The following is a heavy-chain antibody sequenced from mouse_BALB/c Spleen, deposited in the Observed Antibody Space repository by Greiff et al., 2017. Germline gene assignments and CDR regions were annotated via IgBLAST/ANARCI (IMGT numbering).Heavy chain of an antibody. CDR3: ARGDYDEGYYAMDY. D-gene: IGHD2-4*01. Sequence: VQRVESGAELVRPGVSVKISCKGSGYTFTDYAMHWVKQSHAKSLEWIGVISTYYGDASYNQKFKGKATMTVDKSSSTAYMELARLTSEDSAIYYCARGDYDEGYYAMDYWGQGTSVTVSS. V-gene: IGHV1S137*01. J-gene: IGHJ4*01. CDR2: ISTYYGDA. CDR1: GYTFTDYA.